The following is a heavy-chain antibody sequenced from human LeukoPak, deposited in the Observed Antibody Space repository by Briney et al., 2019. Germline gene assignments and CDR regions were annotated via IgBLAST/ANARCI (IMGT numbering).Heavy chain of an antibody. V-gene: IGHV6-1*01. CDR3: ARESFLWFGEFLFDY. Sequence: SQTLSLTCAISGDSVSSNSAAWNWIRQSPSRGLEWLGRTYYRSKWYNDYAVSVKSRITINPDTSKNQFSLQLNSVTPEDTAVHYCARESFLWFGEFLFDYWGQGTLVTVSS. CDR2: TYYRSKWYN. CDR1: GDSVSSNSAA. J-gene: IGHJ4*02. D-gene: IGHD3-10*01.